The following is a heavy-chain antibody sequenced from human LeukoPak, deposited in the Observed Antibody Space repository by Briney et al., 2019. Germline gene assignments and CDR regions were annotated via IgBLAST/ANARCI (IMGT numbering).Heavy chain of an antibody. CDR2: IYYSGST. Sequence: KASQTLSLTCTVSGGSISSGGYYWSWIRQHPGKGLEWIGYIYYSGSTYYNPSLKSRVTISVDTSKNQFSLKLSSVTAADTAVYYCARHRSISTTVVTHVDYWGQGTLVTVSS. CDR3: ARHRSISTTVVTHVDY. D-gene: IGHD4-23*01. J-gene: IGHJ4*02. V-gene: IGHV4-31*03. CDR1: GGSISSGGYY.